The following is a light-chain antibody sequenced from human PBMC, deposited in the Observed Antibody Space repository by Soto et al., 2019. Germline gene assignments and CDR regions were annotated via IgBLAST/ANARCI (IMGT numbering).Light chain of an antibody. CDR2: KIS. CDR1: ESLVHNDGNTY. Sequence: IVMTQTPLSSPVTLGQPASISCRSSESLVHNDGNTYLSWLQQRPGQPPRLLIYKISNRFSGVPVRSSGSGAGSDVTLQISRVEAGEVGHYYCLQATQSPYTFGQGTNLDIQ. CDR3: LQATQSPYT. V-gene: IGKV2-24*01. J-gene: IGKJ2*01.